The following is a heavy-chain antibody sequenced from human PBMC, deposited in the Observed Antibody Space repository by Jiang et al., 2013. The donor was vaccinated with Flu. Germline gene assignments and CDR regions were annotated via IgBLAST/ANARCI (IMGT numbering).Heavy chain of an antibody. CDR2: ISSSSSTI. Sequence: WVSYISSSSSTIYYADSVKGRFTISRDNAKNSLYLQMNSLRDEDTAVYYCARDWIYYDSSGYPRFDYWGQGTLVTVSS. V-gene: IGHV3-48*02. CDR3: ARDWIYYDSSGYPRFDY. D-gene: IGHD3-22*01. J-gene: IGHJ4*02.